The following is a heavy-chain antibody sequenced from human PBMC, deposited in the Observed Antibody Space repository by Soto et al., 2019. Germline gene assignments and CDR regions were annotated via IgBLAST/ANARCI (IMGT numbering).Heavy chain of an antibody. V-gene: IGHV3-23*01. Sequence: EVQLLESGGALVQPGGSLRLSCVASGFTFRTYSMSWVRQVPGKGLEWVSVVSGGGGSTYYAGSVRGRFTISRDNSKNTLYRQMNNLRDEYTAVYYCAKDRHCGGGTCQRSYFDHWGQGTPVTVSS. J-gene: IGHJ4*02. CDR1: GFTFRTYS. CDR3: AKDRHCGGGTCQRSYFDH. CDR2: VSGGGGST. D-gene: IGHD2-15*01.